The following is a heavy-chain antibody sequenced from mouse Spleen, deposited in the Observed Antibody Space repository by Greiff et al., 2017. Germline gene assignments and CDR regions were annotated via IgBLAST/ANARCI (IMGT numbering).Heavy chain of an antibody. Sequence: QVQLKESGAELVKPGASVKMSCKASGYTFTSYWITWVKQRPGQGLEWIGDIYPGSGSTNYNEKFKSKATLTVDTSSSTAYMQLSSLTSEDSAVYYCARPNYYGSSYWYFDVWGTGTTVTVSS. D-gene: IGHD1-1*01. V-gene: IGHV1-55*01. CDR1: GYTFTSYW. CDR3: ARPNYYGSSYWYFDV. CDR2: IYPGSGST. J-gene: IGHJ1*03.